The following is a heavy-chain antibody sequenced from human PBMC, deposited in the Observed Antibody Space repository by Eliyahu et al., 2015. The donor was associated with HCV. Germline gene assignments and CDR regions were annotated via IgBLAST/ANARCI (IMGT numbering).Heavy chain of an antibody. Sequence: QVQLVESGGGVVQPGRSXRLSCXAXGXSFSTYVXHWCRQAPGKGLEWVAXIVYDGSRKYYSDSVKGRFILSRDNSKNTVYLQMSSLRAEDTGVYYCARDLSTAVTAPPLNYWGQGTLLTVSS. CDR2: IVYDGSRK. V-gene: IGHV3-33*05. CDR1: GXSFSTYV. CDR3: ARDLSTAVTAPPLNY. J-gene: IGHJ1*01. D-gene: IGHD4-17*01.